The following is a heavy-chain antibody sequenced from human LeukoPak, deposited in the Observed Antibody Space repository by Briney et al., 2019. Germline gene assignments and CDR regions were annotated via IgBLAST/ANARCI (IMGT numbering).Heavy chain of an antibody. CDR2: ISSNGGST. J-gene: IGHJ4*02. V-gene: IGHV3-64D*09. CDR1: GFTFSSYA. Sequence: GGSLRLSCSASGFTFSSYAMHWVRQAPGKGLEYVSTISSNGGSTFYADSVKGRFTISRDNSKNTLYLQMSSLRPEDTAVYYCVKGRGYSSAWAFDYWGQGTLVTVSS. CDR3: VKGRGYSSAWAFDY. D-gene: IGHD6-19*01.